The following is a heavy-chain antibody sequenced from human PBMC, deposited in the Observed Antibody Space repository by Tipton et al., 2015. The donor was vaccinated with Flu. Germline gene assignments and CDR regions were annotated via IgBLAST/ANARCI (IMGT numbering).Heavy chain of an antibody. D-gene: IGHD1-26*01. J-gene: IGHJ4*02. CDR1: GGSISSYY. V-gene: IGHV4-59*01. CDR3: ARSPRGSVGY. CDR2: IYYSGST. Sequence: TLSLTCTVSGGSISSYYWSWIRQPPGKGLEWIGYIYYSGSTNYNPSLKSRVTISVDTSKNQFSLKLSSVTAADTAVYYCARSPRGSVGYWGQGTLVTVSS.